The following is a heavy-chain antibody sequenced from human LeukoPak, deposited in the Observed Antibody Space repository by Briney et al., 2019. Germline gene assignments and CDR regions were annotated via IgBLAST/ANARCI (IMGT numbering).Heavy chain of an antibody. CDR1: GFAFSNYC. CDR2: IKKDGSDK. D-gene: IGHD6-13*01. CDR3: ARDGLAAAGADAFDI. Sequence: GGSLRLSCAASGFAFSNYCMTWVRQAPGKGLEWVANIKKDGSDKYYVDSVKGRFTVSRDNAKNSLYLQMNSLRAEDTAVYYCARDGLAAAGADAFDIWGQGTMVTVSS. V-gene: IGHV3-7*01. J-gene: IGHJ3*02.